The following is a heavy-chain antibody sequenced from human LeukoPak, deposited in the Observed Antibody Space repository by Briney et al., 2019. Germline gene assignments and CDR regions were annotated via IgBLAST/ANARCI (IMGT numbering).Heavy chain of an antibody. CDR3: ARTSCSSSSCYAMIDY. Sequence: SETLSLTCTVSGGSISNYYWSWIRQPAGKGLEWIGLIYTSGGTNYNPSLKSRVTTSVDTSKNQFSLKLSSVTAADTAVYYCARTSCSSSSCYAMIDYWGQGTLVTVSS. J-gene: IGHJ4*02. CDR2: IYTSGGT. CDR1: GGSISNYY. V-gene: IGHV4-4*07. D-gene: IGHD2-2*01.